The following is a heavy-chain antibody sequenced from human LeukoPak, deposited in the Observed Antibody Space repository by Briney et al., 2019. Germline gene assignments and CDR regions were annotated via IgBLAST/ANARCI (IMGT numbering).Heavy chain of an antibody. CDR2: IYPADSDT. V-gene: IGHV5-51*01. CDR1: GFLFGNYW. Sequence: GESLQISCQASGFLFGNYWIGGGRQLPGKGLESMGLIYPADSDTTYSPSFQGQVTISADRSLSTVYLQWSSLKASYTAMYYCARHQGWGYFDSSGRDGNDAFDIWGQGTMVTVSS. D-gene: IGHD3-22*01. J-gene: IGHJ3*02. CDR3: ARHQGWGYFDSSGRDGNDAFDI.